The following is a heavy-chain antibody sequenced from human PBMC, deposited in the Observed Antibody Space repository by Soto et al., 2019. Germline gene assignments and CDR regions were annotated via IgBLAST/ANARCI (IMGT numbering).Heavy chain of an antibody. D-gene: IGHD1-20*01. CDR2: IDADNDKP. V-gene: IGHV1-3*01. Sequence: ASVKVSCKASGYTFTIYIINWLRQAPGQGLEWMGWIDADNDKPEDSQKFQDRVTITRDTSASTAYMDLSSLRSEDTAVYYCAIDQFSLYNYGLADYWGQGTLVNGS. CDR1: GYTFTIYI. J-gene: IGHJ4*02. CDR3: AIDQFSLYNYGLADY.